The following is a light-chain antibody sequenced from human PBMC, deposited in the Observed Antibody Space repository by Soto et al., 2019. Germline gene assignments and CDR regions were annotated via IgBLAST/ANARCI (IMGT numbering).Light chain of an antibody. CDR2: AAS. Sequence: EIVLTQSPGTLSLSPGERATLSCRASQSISSGYVAWYQQKPGQAPSLLIYAASSRATGIADRFSGSGSGTDFTLTISRLEPEDFAVYYCQQYGSSPITFGQGTRLEIK. J-gene: IGKJ5*01. CDR1: QSISSGY. V-gene: IGKV3-20*01. CDR3: QQYGSSPIT.